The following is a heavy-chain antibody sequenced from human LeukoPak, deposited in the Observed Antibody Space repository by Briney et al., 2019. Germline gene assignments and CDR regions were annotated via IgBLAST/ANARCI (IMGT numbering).Heavy chain of an antibody. CDR2: IYNSGST. Sequence: PSETLSLTCTVSGGSISSYYWSWIRQPPGKGLEWIGYIYNSGSTNYNPTLKSRVTISVDTSKNQFSLELSSVTAADTAVYYCARHRTAGNCVLFDYWGQGTLVTVSS. D-gene: IGHD1-1*01. CDR1: GGSISSYY. CDR3: ARHRTAGNCVLFDY. J-gene: IGHJ4*02. V-gene: IGHV4-59*08.